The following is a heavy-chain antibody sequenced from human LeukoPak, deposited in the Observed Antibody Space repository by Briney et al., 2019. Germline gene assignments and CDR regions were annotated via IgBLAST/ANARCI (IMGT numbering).Heavy chain of an antibody. J-gene: IGHJ4*02. CDR2: IYYSGST. V-gene: IGHV4-39*07. Sequence: SETLSLTCTVSGGSISSSSYYWGWIRQPPGKGLEWIGSIYYSGSTYYNPSLKSRVTISVDTSKNQFSLKLSSVTAADTAVYYCASDSSSSYYWGQGTLVTVSS. CDR1: GGSISSSSYY. CDR3: ASDSSSSYY. D-gene: IGHD6-6*01.